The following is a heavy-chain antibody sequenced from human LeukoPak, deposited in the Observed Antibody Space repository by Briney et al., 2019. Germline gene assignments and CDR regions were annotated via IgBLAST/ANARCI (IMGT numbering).Heavy chain of an antibody. CDR2: IWYDGSNK. V-gene: IGHV3-33*06. D-gene: IGHD2-8*01. CDR3: AKFSPNTADFDY. Sequence: GGSLRLSCAASGFTFSSYGMHWDRQAPGKGLEWVAVIWYDGSNKYYADSVKGRFTISRDNSKRTLYLRMTGLKAENSAVYYCAKFSPNTADFDYCGQATLVTVSS. CDR1: GFTFSSYG. J-gene: IGHJ4*02.